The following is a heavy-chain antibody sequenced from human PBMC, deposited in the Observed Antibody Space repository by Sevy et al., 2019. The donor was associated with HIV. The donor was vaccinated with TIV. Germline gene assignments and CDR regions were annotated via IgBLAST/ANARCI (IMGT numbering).Heavy chain of an antibody. CDR1: GYTLNRLG. D-gene: IGHD3-22*01. J-gene: IGHJ4*02. CDR3: AATKDYYENSGSPFDY. CDR2: FDPEDGET. Sequence: ASVKVSCKVYGYTLNRLGIHWVRQAPGKGLEWMGSFDPEDGETFQAQKFQGRVTMTDDTSTDTAYMELSSLRAEDTAVYYCAATKDYYENSGSPFDYWGQGTLVTVSS. V-gene: IGHV1-24*01.